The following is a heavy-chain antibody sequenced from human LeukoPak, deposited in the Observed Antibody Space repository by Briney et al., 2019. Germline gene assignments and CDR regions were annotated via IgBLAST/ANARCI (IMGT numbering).Heavy chain of an antibody. V-gene: IGHV4-34*01. D-gene: IGHD1-7*01. J-gene: IGHJ6*03. CDR3: ARRWNYGRNYYIDV. CDR1: GGSFSNYY. CDR2: INDNGRA. Sequence: PSETLSLTCAVYGGSFSNYYWNWIRQPPGKGLEWLGEINDNGRANYNPSLMSRVTVSVDTSKNQFSPRLTSVTATDTAVYYCARRWNYGRNYYIDVWGKGATVSVSS.